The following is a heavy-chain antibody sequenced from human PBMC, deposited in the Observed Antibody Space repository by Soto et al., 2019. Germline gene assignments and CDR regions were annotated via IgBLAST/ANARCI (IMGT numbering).Heavy chain of an antibody. CDR1: GGTFSSYA. CDR3: ARVDYYDSTGGHVAFDI. V-gene: IGHV1-69*06. Sequence: QVQLVQSGAEVKKPGSSVKVSCKASGGTFSSYAISWVRQAPGQGLEWTGGIIPIFGTANYAQKFQGRVTITADKSTSTAYMELSSLRSEDTAVYYCARVDYYDSTGGHVAFDIWGQGTMVTVSS. D-gene: IGHD3-22*01. CDR2: IIPIFGTA. J-gene: IGHJ3*02.